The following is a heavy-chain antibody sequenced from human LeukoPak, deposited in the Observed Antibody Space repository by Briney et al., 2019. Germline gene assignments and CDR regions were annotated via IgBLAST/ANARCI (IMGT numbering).Heavy chain of an antibody. J-gene: IGHJ4*02. CDR1: GFTFSSYG. CDR3: ARGFWDSSGYSLDDY. D-gene: IGHD3-22*01. Sequence: PGGSLRLSCAASGFTFSSYGMHWVRQAPGKGLEWVAVIWYDGSNKYYADSVKGRFTISRDNSKNTLYLQMNSLRAEDTAVYYCARGFWDSSGYSLDDYWGQGTLVTVSS. CDR2: IWYDGSNK. V-gene: IGHV3-33*01.